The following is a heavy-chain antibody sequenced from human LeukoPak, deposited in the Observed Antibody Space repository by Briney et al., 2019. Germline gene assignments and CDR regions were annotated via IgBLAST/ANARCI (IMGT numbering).Heavy chain of an antibody. CDR2: IYYSGNT. D-gene: IGHD3/OR15-3a*01. Sequence: ASETLSLTCTVSGGSISTSSYYWGWVRQPPGKGLEWIGSIYYSGNTYYNASLKSQVSISIDTSKNQFSLRLTSVTAADTAVYYCARQTGSGLFVLPGGQGTLVTVSS. CDR1: GGSISTSSYY. V-gene: IGHV4-39*01. CDR3: ARQTGSGLFVLP. J-gene: IGHJ4*02.